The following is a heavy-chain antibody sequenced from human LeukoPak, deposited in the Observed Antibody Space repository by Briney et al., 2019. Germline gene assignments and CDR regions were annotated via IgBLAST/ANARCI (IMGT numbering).Heavy chain of an antibody. D-gene: IGHD6-13*01. CDR3: ARLNTGVLSSRTNNWFDP. J-gene: IGHJ5*02. CDR1: GYSISSGYF. CDR2: IGHSGST. Sequence: SETLSLTCAVSGYSISSGYFWSWIRPPPGKGLEWIGGIGHSGSTYYNPSLKSRITISTDTSKNRFSLKLSSVTAADTAVYYCARLNTGVLSSRTNNWFDPWGQGTLVTVSS. V-gene: IGHV4-38-2*01.